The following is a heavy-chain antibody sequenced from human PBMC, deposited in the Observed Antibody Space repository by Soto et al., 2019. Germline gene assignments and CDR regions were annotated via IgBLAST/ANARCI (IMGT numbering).Heavy chain of an antibody. J-gene: IGHJ6*04. CDR1: GGSFSGYY. CDR3: ARSHGYYSYCCIHV. CDR2: INHSGST. Sequence: LSLTCAVYGGSFSGYYWSWIRQPPGKGLEWIGEINHSGSTNYNPSLKSRVTISVDTSKNQFSLKLSSVTAADTAVYYCARSHGYYSYCCIHVCGKALMVTVFS. V-gene: IGHV4-34*01.